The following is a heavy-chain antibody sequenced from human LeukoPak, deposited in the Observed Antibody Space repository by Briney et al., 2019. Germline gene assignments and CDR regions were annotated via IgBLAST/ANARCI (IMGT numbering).Heavy chain of an antibody. CDR3: AKDMFLRSWLVAGFDY. CDR1: RFTFRYA. J-gene: IGHJ4*02. V-gene: IGHV3-23*01. CDR2: ISDSSGST. D-gene: IGHD6-19*01. Sequence: GGSPRLSCAASRFTFRYAMSWVRQAPGKGLEWVSGISDSSGSTYYADSVKGRFTISRDNSKNTLYLQMNSLRAEDTAVYYCAKDMFLRSWLVAGFDYWGQGTLVTVSS.